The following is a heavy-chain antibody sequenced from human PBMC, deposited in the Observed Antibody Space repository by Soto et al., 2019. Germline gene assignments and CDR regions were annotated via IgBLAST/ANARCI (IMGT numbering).Heavy chain of an antibody. CDR3: ATHDSSGWYGYFQR. Sequence: QVQLVQSGAEVQKPGSSVKVSCKASGATFNNHAFSWVRQAPGQGLEWMGGIIPLYGTPNYAQKFQGRVTITADEFTGTAYMELSSLRSEDTAVYYCATHDSSGWYGYFQRWGQGTLVTVSS. J-gene: IGHJ1*01. CDR2: IIPLYGTP. CDR1: GATFNNHA. D-gene: IGHD6-19*01. V-gene: IGHV1-69*01.